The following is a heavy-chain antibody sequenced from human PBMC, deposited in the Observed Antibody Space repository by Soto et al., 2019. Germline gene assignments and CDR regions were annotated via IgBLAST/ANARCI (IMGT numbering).Heavy chain of an antibody. CDR1: GYSFTSYW. J-gene: IGHJ3*02. Sequence: GESLKISCKGSGYSFTSYWISWVRQMPGKGLEWMGRIDPSDSYTNYSPSFQGHVTISADKSVSTAYLHWSSLKASDTAMYYCARSGYGGYGGGDAFDIWGQGTMVTVSS. V-gene: IGHV5-10-1*01. CDR2: IDPSDSYT. CDR3: ARSGYGGYGGGDAFDI. D-gene: IGHD5-12*01.